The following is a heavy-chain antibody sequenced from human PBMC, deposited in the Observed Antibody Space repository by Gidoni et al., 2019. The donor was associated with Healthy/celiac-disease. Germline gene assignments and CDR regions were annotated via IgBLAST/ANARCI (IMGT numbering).Heavy chain of an antibody. J-gene: IGHJ6*04. CDR1: GFPFGDYA. CDR2: IRSKAYGGTT. D-gene: IGHD3-3*01. CDR3: TSLEWSSPQRDYYYYGMDV. Sequence: EVQLVESGGGLVQPGRSLRLSCTASGFPFGDYAMSWFRQAPGKGLEWVGFIRSKAYGGTTEYAASVKGRFTISRDDSKSIAYLQMNSLKTEDTAVYYCTSLEWSSPQRDYYYYGMDVWGKGTTVTVSS. V-gene: IGHV3-49*03.